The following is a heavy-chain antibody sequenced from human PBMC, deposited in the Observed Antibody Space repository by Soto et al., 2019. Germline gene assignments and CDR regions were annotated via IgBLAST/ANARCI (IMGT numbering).Heavy chain of an antibody. V-gene: IGHV1-8*01. D-gene: IGHD3-10*01. J-gene: IGHJ4*02. CDR2: MNPNSGNT. Sequence: ASVKVSCKASGYTFTSYDINWVLQATGEGLEWMGWMNPNSGNTGYAQKFQGRVTMTRDTSISTAYMELSSLRSEDTAVYYCARDTSRITMVRGVIITKGNLDYWGQGTLVTVSS. CDR1: GYTFTSYD. CDR3: ARDTSRITMVRGVIITKGNLDY.